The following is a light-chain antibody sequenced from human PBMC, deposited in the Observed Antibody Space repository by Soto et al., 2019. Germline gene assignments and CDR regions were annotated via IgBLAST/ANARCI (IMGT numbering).Light chain of an antibody. CDR3: QQYYSYPPWT. V-gene: IGKV3-15*01. J-gene: IGKJ1*01. CDR2: GAS. Sequence: EIEMTQSPATLSLSPGERATLYCWASQSVSSNLAWYQQKPGQAPRLLIYGASTRVTGVPARFSGSGSGTEFTLTISCLQSEDFATYYCQQYYSYPPWTFGQGTKVDI. CDR1: QSVSSN.